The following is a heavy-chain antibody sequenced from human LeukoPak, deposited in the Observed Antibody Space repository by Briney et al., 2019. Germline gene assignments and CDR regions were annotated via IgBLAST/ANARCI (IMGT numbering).Heavy chain of an antibody. V-gene: IGHV1-24*01. CDR1: GYTLTELS. D-gene: IGHD3-22*01. J-gene: IGHJ4*02. Sequence: GASVKVSCKVSGYTLTELSMHWVRQAPGKGLEWMGGFDPEDGETIYAQKFQGRVTMTEDTSTDTAYMELSSLRSEDTAVYYCATRNSYYDSSGYKAWNFDYWGQGTLVTVSS. CDR3: ATRNSYYDSSGYKAWNFDY. CDR2: FDPEDGET.